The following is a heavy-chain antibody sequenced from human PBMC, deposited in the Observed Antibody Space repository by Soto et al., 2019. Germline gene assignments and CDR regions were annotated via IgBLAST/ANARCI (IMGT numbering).Heavy chain of an antibody. J-gene: IGHJ4*02. Sequence: QVLLVQSGAEVKKPGASVKVSCKASGYTFNSYGVSWVRQAPGQGLEWMGWISAYNGNTKYSQNLQGRVTMTIDTTTSSAYLEVRSLRSDDTAIYYCARYFWSGQLPFYFDQCCQGTLVTVSS. D-gene: IGHD3-3*01. CDR2: ISAYNGNT. V-gene: IGHV1-18*01. CDR3: ARYFWSGQLPFYFDQ. CDR1: GYTFNSYG.